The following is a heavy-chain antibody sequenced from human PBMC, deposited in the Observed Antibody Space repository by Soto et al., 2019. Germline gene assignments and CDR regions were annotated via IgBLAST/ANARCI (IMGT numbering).Heavy chain of an antibody. CDR2: IWYDGSNK. Sequence: GGSLRLSCAASGFTFSSYGMHWVRQAPGKGLEWVAVIWYDGSNKYYADSVKGRFTISRDNSKNTLYLQMNSLRAEDTAVYYCARDSKKIGGVIVTPLDYWGQGTLVTVSS. J-gene: IGHJ4*02. CDR1: GFTFSSYG. D-gene: IGHD3-16*02. V-gene: IGHV3-33*01. CDR3: ARDSKKIGGVIVTPLDY.